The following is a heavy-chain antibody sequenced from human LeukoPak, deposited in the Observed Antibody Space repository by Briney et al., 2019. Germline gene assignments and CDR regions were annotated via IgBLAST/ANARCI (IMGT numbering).Heavy chain of an antibody. J-gene: IGHJ4*02. CDR3: ARGQH. Sequence: GGSLRLSCGASGFTFGTYWMHWVRQAPGKGLVWVSGINSDGGTTTYADSVKGRFTISRDNAKNSLYLQMNSLRAEDTGVYYCARGQHWGQGTLVTVSS. CDR2: INSDGGTT. CDR1: GFTFGTYW. V-gene: IGHV3-74*01. D-gene: IGHD1-1*01.